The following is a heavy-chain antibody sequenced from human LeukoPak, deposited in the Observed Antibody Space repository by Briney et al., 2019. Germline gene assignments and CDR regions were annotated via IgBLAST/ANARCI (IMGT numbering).Heavy chain of an antibody. CDR2: ISSSSSCI. CDR3: TTLRGCSSTSCYGDY. J-gene: IGHJ4*02. D-gene: IGHD2-2*01. V-gene: IGHV3-21*01. CDR1: GFTFSSYS. Sequence: GGSLRLSCAASGFTFSSYSMNWVRQAPGKGMEWVSSISSSSSCIYYADSVKGRFTISRDNAKNSLYLQMNSLRAEDTAVYYCTTLRGCSSTSCYGDYWGQGTLVTVSS.